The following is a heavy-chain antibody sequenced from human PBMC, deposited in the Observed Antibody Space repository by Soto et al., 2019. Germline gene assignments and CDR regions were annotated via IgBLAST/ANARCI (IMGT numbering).Heavy chain of an antibody. CDR3: ARGKLSDYVWGSYRYHFDY. D-gene: IGHD3-16*02. V-gene: IGHV4-34*01. J-gene: IGHJ4*02. Sequence: GKGLEWIGEINHSGSTNYNPSLKSRVTISVDTSKNQFSLKLSSVTAADTAVYYCARGKLSDYVWGSYRYHFDYWGQGTVVTVS. CDR2: INHSGST.